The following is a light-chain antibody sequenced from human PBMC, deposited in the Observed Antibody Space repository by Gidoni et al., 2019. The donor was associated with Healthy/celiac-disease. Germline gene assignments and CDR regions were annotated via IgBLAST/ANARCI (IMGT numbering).Light chain of an antibody. CDR3: QQRSNRFT. CDR2: DAS. CDR1: QSVSSY. V-gene: IGKV3-11*01. Sequence: EIVLTQSPATLSLSPGARATLSCRASQSVSSYLAWYQQKPGQAPRLLIYDASTRATGIPARFSGSGSGTDFTLTISSLEPEDFAVYYCQQRSNRFTFGPGTKVDIK. J-gene: IGKJ3*01.